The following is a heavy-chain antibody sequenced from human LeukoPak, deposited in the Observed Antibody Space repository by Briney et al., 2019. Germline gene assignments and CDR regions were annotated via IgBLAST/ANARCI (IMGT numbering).Heavy chain of an antibody. V-gene: IGHV1-8*03. J-gene: IGHJ5*02. CDR1: GYTFTSYG. Sequence: ASVKVSCKASGYTFTSYGISWVRQAPGQGLEWMGWMSPHTGYAGYAQKFQGRVTITANTSISTAYMELSSLTSEDTAVYYCSRGGGGQLVYPWGQGTLVIVSS. D-gene: IGHD6-6*01. CDR2: MSPHTGYA. CDR3: SRGGGGQLVYP.